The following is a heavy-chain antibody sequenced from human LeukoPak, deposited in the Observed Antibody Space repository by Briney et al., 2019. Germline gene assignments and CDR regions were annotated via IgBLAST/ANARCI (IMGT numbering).Heavy chain of an antibody. CDR1: GGSISSYY. D-gene: IGHD3-22*01. CDR3: ARATYYYDSSGYSGIYYYYYMDV. CDR2: IYYSGST. J-gene: IGHJ6*03. V-gene: IGHV4-59*01. Sequence: PSETLSLTCTVSGGSISSYYWSWIRQPPGKGLEWIGYIYYSGSTNYNPSLKSRVTISVDTSKNQFSLKLSSVTAADTAVYYCARATYYYDSSGYSGIYYYYYMDVWGKGTTVTVSS.